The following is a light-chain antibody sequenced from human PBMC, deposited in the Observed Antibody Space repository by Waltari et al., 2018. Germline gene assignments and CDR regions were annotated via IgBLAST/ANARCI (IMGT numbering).Light chain of an antibody. V-gene: IGLV3-10*01. J-gene: IGLJ1*01. CDR2: EDT. Sequence: YELTQTPSVSVSPGQTARITCPGHELPRKYAYWFQQKSGQAPRLVIYEDTKRPSGIPERFSGSSSGTVATLTITGAQVDDEAVYYCYSSDSTGLRVFGGGTTVVVL. CDR3: YSSDSTGLRV. CDR1: ELPRKY.